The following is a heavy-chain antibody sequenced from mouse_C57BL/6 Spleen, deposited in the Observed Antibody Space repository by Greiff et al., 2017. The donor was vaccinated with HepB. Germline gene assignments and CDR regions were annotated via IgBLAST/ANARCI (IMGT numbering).Heavy chain of an antibody. CDR2: IYPGSGST. Sequence: VQLQQPGAELVKPGASVKMSCKASGYTFTRYWITWVKQRPGQGLEWIGDIYPGSGSTNYNEKFKSKATLTVYTSSSTAYMQLSSLTSEDSAVYYCARYYYTPVYVGYWGQGTTLTVSS. CDR3: ARYYYTPVYVGY. CDR1: GYTFTRYW. J-gene: IGHJ2*01. D-gene: IGHD2-12*01. V-gene: IGHV1-55*01.